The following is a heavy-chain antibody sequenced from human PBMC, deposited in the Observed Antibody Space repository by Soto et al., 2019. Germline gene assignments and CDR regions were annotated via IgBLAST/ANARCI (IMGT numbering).Heavy chain of an antibody. J-gene: IGHJ3*02. D-gene: IGHD6-6*01. Sequence: PPETLCLTCTVSGGSISSYYWSWIRQPPGKGLEWIGYIYYSGSTNYNPSLKSRVTISVDTSKNQFSLKLSSVTSADTAVYYCARDYSVGAARGVFDIWGQGTMGT. CDR3: ARDYSVGAARGVFDI. CDR2: IYYSGST. V-gene: IGHV4-59*01. CDR1: GGSISSYY.